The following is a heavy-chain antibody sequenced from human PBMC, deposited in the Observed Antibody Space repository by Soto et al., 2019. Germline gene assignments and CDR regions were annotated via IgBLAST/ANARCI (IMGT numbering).Heavy chain of an antibody. CDR1: GFTFSDHY. CDR2: SRNKANSYTT. D-gene: IGHD3-16*02. CDR3: ARSIPGSHRKIDY. Sequence: EVQLVESGGGLVQPGGSLRLSCAASGFTFSDHYMDWVRQAPGKGLEWVGRSRNKANSYTTEYAASVKGRFTISRDDSKHSLYLQMNSLQTEDTAVYYCARSIPGSHRKIDYWGQGTLVTVSS. V-gene: IGHV3-72*01. J-gene: IGHJ4*02.